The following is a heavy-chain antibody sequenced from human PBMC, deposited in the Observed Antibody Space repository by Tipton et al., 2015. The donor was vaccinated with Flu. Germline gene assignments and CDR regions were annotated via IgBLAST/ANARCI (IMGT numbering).Heavy chain of an antibody. J-gene: IGHJ4*02. D-gene: IGHD5-18*01. V-gene: IGHV3-9*01. Sequence: SLRLSCAASGFIFEDYAMHWVRQVPGKGLEWVSGISWNGGNIAYADSVKGRFTISRDNSKNSLYLQMSSLRAEDTAWYYCAKDTFVYTYGGSFDYWGQRTLVTVSS. CDR2: ISWNGGNI. CDR3: AKDTFVYTYGGSFDY. CDR1: GFIFEDYA.